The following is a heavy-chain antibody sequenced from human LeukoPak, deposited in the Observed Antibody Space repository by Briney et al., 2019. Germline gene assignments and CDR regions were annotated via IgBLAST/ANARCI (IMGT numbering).Heavy chain of an antibody. CDR2: ISHTGSV. CDR3: ARHDDFLSPYDY. CDR1: GVSINSDYW. D-gene: IGHD3-3*01. Sequence: PSETLSLTCAVSGVSINSDYWWTWVRQSPGKGLEWIGEISHTGSVNYNLSLENRVTISTDKSKNQFSLTLRSVAAADTAVYYCARHDDFLSPYDYWGQGVLVTVSS. V-gene: IGHV4-4*02. J-gene: IGHJ4*02.